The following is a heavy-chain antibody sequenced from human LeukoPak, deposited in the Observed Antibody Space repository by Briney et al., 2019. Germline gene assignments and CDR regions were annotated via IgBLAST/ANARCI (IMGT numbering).Heavy chain of an antibody. Sequence: GASVKVSCKASGYTFTSYYMHWVRQAPGQGLEWMGIINPSGGSTSYAQKFQGRVTMTRDTSTSTVYMELSSLGYEDTAVYYCGRGETYYYDSSGYYLLVWSQGTLVTVSS. CDR2: INPSGGST. CDR3: GRGETYYYDSSGYYLLV. J-gene: IGHJ4*02. CDR1: GYTFTSYY. V-gene: IGHV1-46*01. D-gene: IGHD3-22*01.